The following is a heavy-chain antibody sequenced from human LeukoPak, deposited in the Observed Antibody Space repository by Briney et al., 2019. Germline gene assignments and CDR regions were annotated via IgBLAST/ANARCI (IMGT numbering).Heavy chain of an antibody. V-gene: IGHV1-46*01. J-gene: IGHJ5*02. Sequence: ASVKVSCKASGYTFARYYIHWVRQAPGQGLVWRVIINPSGGSTRYAQKFQGRVTMTRDTSTSTVYMELSSLRSDDTAVYYCARGGYYDSSGSFDPWGQGTLVTVSS. CDR3: ARGGYYDSSGSFDP. CDR1: GYTFARYY. D-gene: IGHD3-22*01. CDR2: INPSGGST.